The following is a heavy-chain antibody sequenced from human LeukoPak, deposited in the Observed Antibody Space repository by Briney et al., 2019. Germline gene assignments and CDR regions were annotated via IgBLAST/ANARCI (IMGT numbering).Heavy chain of an antibody. D-gene: IGHD2-15*01. Sequence: QSGGSLRLSCAASGFTFSSYWMHWVRQVPGKGLVWVSRLNPDGSSTYYADSVSGRFTISRDNAKNTLYLQMNRLGVEDTAVYYCASPTGYCNGINCRRAHYYYGMDVWGQGTTVTVSS. J-gene: IGHJ6*02. CDR1: GFTFSSYW. CDR2: LNPDGSST. CDR3: ASPTGYCNGINCRRAHYYYGMDV. V-gene: IGHV3-74*01.